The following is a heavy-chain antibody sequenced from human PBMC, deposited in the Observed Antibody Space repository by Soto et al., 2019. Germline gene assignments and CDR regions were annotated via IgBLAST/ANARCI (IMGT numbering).Heavy chain of an antibody. V-gene: IGHV1-8*01. CDR2: MNPNSGNT. D-gene: IGHD2-2*01. Sequence: QVQLVQSGAEVKKPGASVKVSCKASGYTFTSYDINWVRQATGQGLEWMGWMNPNSGNTGYAQKFQGRVTMTRNTSISTAYMELSSLRSEDTAVYYCARGSRYCSSTSCYFHPVYYYYYYMDVWGKGTTVTVSS. CDR1: GYTFTSYD. J-gene: IGHJ6*03. CDR3: ARGSRYCSSTSCYFHPVYYYYYYMDV.